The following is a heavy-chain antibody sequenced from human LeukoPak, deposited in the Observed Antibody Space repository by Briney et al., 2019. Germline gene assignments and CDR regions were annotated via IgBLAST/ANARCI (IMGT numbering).Heavy chain of an antibody. CDR2: IYTSGST. V-gene: IGHV4-4*07. J-gene: IGHJ4*02. Sequence: PSETLSLTCTVSGGSISSYYWSWIRQPAGKGLEWIGRIYTSGSTNYNPSLKSRVTMSVDTSKNQFSLKLSSVTAADTAVYYCARQGGSSSWYSYYFDYWGQGTLVTVSS. CDR3: ARQGGSSSWYSYYFDY. CDR1: GGSISSYY. D-gene: IGHD6-13*01.